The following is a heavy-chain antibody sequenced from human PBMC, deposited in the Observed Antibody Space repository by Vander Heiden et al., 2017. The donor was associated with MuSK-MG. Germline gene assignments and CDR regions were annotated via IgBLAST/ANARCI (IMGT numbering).Heavy chain of an antibody. Sequence: EVQLVESGGGLVQPGRSLRLSCAASGFTFDDYAMHWVRQAPGKGLEWVSGISWNSGSRGYADSLKGRFTISRDNAKNSLYLQMNSLRAEDTALYYCAKDPYYDSSGYPDYWGQGTLVTVSS. V-gene: IGHV3-9*01. CDR2: ISWNSGSR. CDR3: AKDPYYDSSGYPDY. J-gene: IGHJ4*02. D-gene: IGHD3-22*01. CDR1: GFTFDDYA.